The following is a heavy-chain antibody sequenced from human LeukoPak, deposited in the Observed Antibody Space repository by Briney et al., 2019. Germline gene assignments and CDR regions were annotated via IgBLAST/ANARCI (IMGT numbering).Heavy chain of an antibody. D-gene: IGHD6-19*01. CDR3: ASGWSSGWYYFDY. CDR2: IYYSGSA. Sequence: LSLTCTVSGGSISSGGYYWSWIRQHPGKGLEWIGYIYYSGSAYYNPSLKSRVTISVDTSKNQFSLKLSSVTAADTAVYYCASGWSSGWYYFDYWGQGTLVTVSS. J-gene: IGHJ4*02. V-gene: IGHV4-31*03. CDR1: GGSISSGGYY.